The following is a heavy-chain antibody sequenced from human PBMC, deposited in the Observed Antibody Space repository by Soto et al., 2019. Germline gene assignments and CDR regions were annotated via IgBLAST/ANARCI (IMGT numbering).Heavy chain of an antibody. CDR2: IYYSGST. CDR1: GCSIRSYY. D-gene: IGHD3-10*01. Sequence: SGTPSPTRTFSGCSIRSYYWSLIPQPPRKGLEWIGYIYYSGSTNYNPSLKSRVTISVDTSKNQFSLKLSSVTAADTAVYYCARESTMVRGVMSLSWFDPWGQGTLVTVSS. J-gene: IGHJ5*02. CDR3: ARESTMVRGVMSLSWFDP. V-gene: IGHV4-59*01.